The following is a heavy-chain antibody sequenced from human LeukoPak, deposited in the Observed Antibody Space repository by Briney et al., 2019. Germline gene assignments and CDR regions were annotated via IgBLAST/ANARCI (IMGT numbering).Heavy chain of an antibody. Sequence: GGSLRLSCEASGFTFNTYSMNWARQAPVKGLGWVSYISSRSSNKEYADSVKGRFTISRDNSKNSLFLQMDSLRAEDSAIYYCAREGWDLNALDIWGQGTMVTVSP. D-gene: IGHD1-26*01. CDR1: GFTFNTYS. CDR2: ISSRSSNK. J-gene: IGHJ3*02. V-gene: IGHV3-48*04. CDR3: AREGWDLNALDI.